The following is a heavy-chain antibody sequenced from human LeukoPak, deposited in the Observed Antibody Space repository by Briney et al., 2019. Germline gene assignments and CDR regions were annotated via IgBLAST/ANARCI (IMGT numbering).Heavy chain of an antibody. CDR3: ARSQHIVVVTATEDAFDI. CDR1: GYTFTSYD. J-gene: IGHJ3*02. D-gene: IGHD2-21*02. CDR2: MNPNSGDT. V-gene: IGHV1-8*03. Sequence: EASVKVSCKASGYTFTSYDINWVRQATGQGLEWMGWMNPNSGDTGYAQKFQGRVTITRNTSISTAYMELSSLRSEDTAVYYCARSQHIVVVTATEDAFDIWGQGTMVTVSS.